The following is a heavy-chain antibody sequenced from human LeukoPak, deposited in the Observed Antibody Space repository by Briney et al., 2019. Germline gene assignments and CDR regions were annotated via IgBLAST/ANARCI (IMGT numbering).Heavy chain of an antibody. CDR1: GFTFRDCY. CDR3: ASGDRGSHPQALDY. CDR2: ISSSCSTR. V-gene: IGHV3-11*01. Sequence: GGSLRLSCASSGFTFRDCYMSGIRQASGKGLEGVSYISSSCSTRYYVDSVKGRFTISRDNAKNSLYLQMNSLRAEDTAVYYCASGDRGSHPQALDYWGQGTLVTVSS. D-gene: IGHD1-26*01. J-gene: IGHJ4*02.